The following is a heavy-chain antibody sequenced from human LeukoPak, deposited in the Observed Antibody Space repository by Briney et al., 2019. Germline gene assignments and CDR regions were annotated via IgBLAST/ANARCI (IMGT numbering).Heavy chain of an antibody. CDR2: IHYSGST. Sequence: SETLSLTCTVSGGSISSYYWSWIRQPPGKGLEWIGYIHYSGSTNYKPSLKSRVTISVDTSKNQFSLKLSSVTAADTAVYYCARVEEGYGSGRRENYYYCYMDVWGKGTTVTISS. V-gene: IGHV4-59*01. J-gene: IGHJ6*03. D-gene: IGHD3-10*01. CDR1: GGSISSYY. CDR3: ARVEEGYGSGRRENYYYCYMDV.